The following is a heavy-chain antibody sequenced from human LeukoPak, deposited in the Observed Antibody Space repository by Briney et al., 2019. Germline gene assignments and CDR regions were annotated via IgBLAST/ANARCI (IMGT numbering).Heavy chain of an antibody. V-gene: IGHV3-7*01. CDR3: ASRAHFWSGPGG. D-gene: IGHD3-3*02. CDR1: GFTFNSYA. J-gene: IGHJ4*02. Sequence: PGGSLRLSCAASGFTFNSYAMHWVRQAPGKGLEWVANIKQDGTEKYYVDSVKGRFTISRDNAKNSLYLQMNSLRAEDTAVYYCASRAHFWSGPGGWGQGTLVTVSS. CDR2: IKQDGTEK.